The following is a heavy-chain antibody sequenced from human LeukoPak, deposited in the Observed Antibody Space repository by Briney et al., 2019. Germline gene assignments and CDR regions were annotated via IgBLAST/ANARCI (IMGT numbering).Heavy chain of an antibody. Sequence: SETLSLTCTVSGGSISSYYWSWIRQPPGKGLEWIGYIYYSGSTNYHPSLKSPVTISVDTSKNQFSMKLSSVTAADTAVYYCARGNSHLYGMDVWGQGTTVTVSS. D-gene: IGHD4-23*01. CDR2: IYYSGST. V-gene: IGHV4-59*08. J-gene: IGHJ6*02. CDR3: ARGNSHLYGMDV. CDR1: GGSISSYY.